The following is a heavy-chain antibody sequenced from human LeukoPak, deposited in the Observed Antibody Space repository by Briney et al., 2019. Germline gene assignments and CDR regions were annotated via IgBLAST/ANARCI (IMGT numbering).Heavy chain of an antibody. J-gene: IGHJ4*02. CDR2: ISSSSSYI. CDR1: GFTFSSYS. CDR3: ARSYSSGWYRVDY. Sequence: GGSLRLSCAASGFTFSSYSMNWVRQAPGKGLEWVSSISSSSSYIYYADSVKGRFTISRDNAKNSLYLQMNSLRAEDTAVYYCARSYSSGWYRVDYWGQGTLVTVSS. D-gene: IGHD6-19*01. V-gene: IGHV3-21*04.